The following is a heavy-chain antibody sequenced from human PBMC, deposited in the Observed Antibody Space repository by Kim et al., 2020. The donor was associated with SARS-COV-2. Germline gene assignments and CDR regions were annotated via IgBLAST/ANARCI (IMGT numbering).Heavy chain of an antibody. D-gene: IGHD2-2*01. CDR2: IKSKTDGGTA. Sequence: GGSLRLSCAVSGIPFANAWMNWVRQTPGKGLEWIGRIKSKTDGGTADYAAPVKGRFTISRDDSKNKLFLLRSSLKNEDSGVYYCTTVSMRWGQGSLVTVS. CDR3: TTVSMR. J-gene: IGHJ4*02. V-gene: IGHV3-15*01. CDR1: GIPFANAW.